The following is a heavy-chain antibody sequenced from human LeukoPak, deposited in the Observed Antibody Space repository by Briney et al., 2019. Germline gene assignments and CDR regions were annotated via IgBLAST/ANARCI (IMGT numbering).Heavy chain of an antibody. D-gene: IGHD2-2*01. CDR1: GYTFTSYY. V-gene: IGHV1-46*01. J-gene: IGHJ4*02. CDR2: INPSGGST. CDR3: AREQCSSTSCFPLFDY. Sequence: GASVKVSCKASGYTFTSYYMQWVRQAPGQGLEWMGIINPSGGSTSYAQKFQGRVTMTRDTSISTAYMELSRLRSDDTAVYYCAREQCSSTSCFPLFDYWGQGTLVTVSS.